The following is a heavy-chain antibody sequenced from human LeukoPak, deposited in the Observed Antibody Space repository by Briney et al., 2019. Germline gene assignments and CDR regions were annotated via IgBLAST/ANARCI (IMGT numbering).Heavy chain of an antibody. CDR2: ISSSGGST. V-gene: IGHV3-23*01. Sequence: GGSLRLSCAASGFTVSSNYMTWVRQAPGKGLEWVSGISSSGGSTSYADSVKGRFTISRDNSKNTLYLQMNSLRAEDTAVYYCANPGDSSTWYTFDYWGQGTLVTVSS. CDR1: GFTVSSNY. J-gene: IGHJ4*02. D-gene: IGHD6-13*01. CDR3: ANPGDSSTWYTFDY.